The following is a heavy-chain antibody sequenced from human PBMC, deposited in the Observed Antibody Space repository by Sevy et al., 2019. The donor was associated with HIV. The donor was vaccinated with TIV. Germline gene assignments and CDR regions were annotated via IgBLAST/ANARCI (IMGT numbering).Heavy chain of an antibody. CDR1: GFTFSGYA. CDR2: IWHDGSQK. J-gene: IGHJ4*02. Sequence: GGSLRLSCAASGFTFSGYAMHWVRQTAGKGLEWVALIWHDGSQKYSADSVKGRFTISRDNSKNTLYLQMNNLRAEDTAVYYCARGILGVTPSTYFDYWGQGTLVTVSS. D-gene: IGHD2-21*02. V-gene: IGHV3-33*01. CDR3: ARGILGVTPSTYFDY.